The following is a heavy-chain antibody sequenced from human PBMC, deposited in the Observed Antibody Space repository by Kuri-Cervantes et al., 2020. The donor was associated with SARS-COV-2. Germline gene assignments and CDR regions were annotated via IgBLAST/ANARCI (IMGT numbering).Heavy chain of an antibody. Sequence: SKTLSLTCTVFGSSISSGYYWGWIRQPPGKGLEWIGSIFHSVSTYYNPSLKSRVTIPVDTSKNQFSLKLSSVTAADTAVYYCARTSHYDFWSGHFIDYYYYYMDVWGKGTTVTVSS. V-gene: IGHV4-38-2*02. CDR3: ARTSHYDFWSGHFIDYYYYYMDV. J-gene: IGHJ6*03. CDR1: GSSISSGYY. D-gene: IGHD3-3*01. CDR2: IFHSVST.